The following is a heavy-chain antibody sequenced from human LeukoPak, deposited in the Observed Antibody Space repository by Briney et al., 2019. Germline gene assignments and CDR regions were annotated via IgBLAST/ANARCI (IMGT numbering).Heavy chain of an antibody. CDR1: GFHFSSYA. J-gene: IGHJ3*02. D-gene: IGHD3-22*01. CDR3: ARGGSSGYYLDAFDI. Sequence: GGSLRHSCAASGFHFSSYAMIWVRQAPGKGLEGVSAISRSGRSTYYADSVKGRFTISRDNSKNTLYLQMNSLRVEDRAVYYCARGGSSGYYLDAFDIWGQGTMVTVSS. V-gene: IGHV3-23*01. CDR2: ISRSGRST.